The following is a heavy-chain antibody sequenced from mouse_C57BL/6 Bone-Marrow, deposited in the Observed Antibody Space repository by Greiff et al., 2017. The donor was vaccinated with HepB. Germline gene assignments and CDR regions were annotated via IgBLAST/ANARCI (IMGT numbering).Heavy chain of an antibody. CDR3: ARCGSSTYCYFDV. D-gene: IGHD1-1*01. CDR1: GYAFSSYW. Sequence: VQLQQSGAELVKPGASVKISCKASGYAFSSYWMNWVKQRPGKGLEWIGQIDPGDGDTNYNGKFKGKATLTADKSSSTAYMQLISLTSEDSAVYFCARCGSSTYCYFDVWGTGTTVTVSS. CDR2: IDPGDGDT. V-gene: IGHV1-80*01. J-gene: IGHJ1*03.